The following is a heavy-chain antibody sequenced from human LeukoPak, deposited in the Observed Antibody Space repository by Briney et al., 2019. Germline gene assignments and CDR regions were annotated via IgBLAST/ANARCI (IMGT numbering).Heavy chain of an antibody. Sequence: ASVKVSCKASGGTFSSYAISWVRQAPGQGLEWMGWISAYNGNTNYAQKLQGRVTMTTDTSTSTAYMELRSLRSDDTAVYYCARVSLVDNQWLVPDFDYWGQGTLVTVSS. CDR3: ARVSLVDNQWLVPDFDY. CDR2: ISAYNGNT. D-gene: IGHD6-19*01. V-gene: IGHV1-18*01. CDR1: GGTFSSYA. J-gene: IGHJ4*02.